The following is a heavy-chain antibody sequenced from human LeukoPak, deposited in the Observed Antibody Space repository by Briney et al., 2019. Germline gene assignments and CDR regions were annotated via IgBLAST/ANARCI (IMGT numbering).Heavy chain of an antibody. Sequence: SETLSLTCAVSGGSISSSNWWSWVRQPPGKGLEWIGEIYHSGSTNYNPSLKSRVTISVDTSKNQFSLKLSSVTAADTAVYYCARGFYYYYMDVWDKGTTVTVSS. CDR1: GGSISSSNW. CDR2: IYHSGST. CDR3: ARGFYYYYMDV. V-gene: IGHV4-4*02. J-gene: IGHJ6*03.